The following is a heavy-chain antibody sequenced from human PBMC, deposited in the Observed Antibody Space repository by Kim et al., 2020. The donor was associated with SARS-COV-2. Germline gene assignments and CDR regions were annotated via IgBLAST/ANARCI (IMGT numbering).Heavy chain of an antibody. Sequence: STNSTPSLKSRVTISVDTSKNQFSLKLSSVTAADTAVYYCASGKRGGNDYWGQGTLVTVSS. D-gene: IGHD2-15*01. V-gene: IGHV4-59*01. J-gene: IGHJ4*02. CDR2: ST. CDR3: ASGKRGGNDY.